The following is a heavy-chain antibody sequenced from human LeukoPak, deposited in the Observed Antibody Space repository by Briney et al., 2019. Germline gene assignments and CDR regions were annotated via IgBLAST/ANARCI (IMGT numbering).Heavy chain of an antibody. CDR1: GFTFSSYW. Sequence: GGSLRLSCAASGFTFSSYWMSWILQAPGKGLEWEANIKQDGSKIHYVDSVKGRFTISRDNAKNSLYLQMNSLRAEDTAVYYCVREWAIWGQGTMVTVSS. V-gene: IGHV3-7*01. J-gene: IGHJ3*02. CDR2: IKQDGSKI. CDR3: VREWAI.